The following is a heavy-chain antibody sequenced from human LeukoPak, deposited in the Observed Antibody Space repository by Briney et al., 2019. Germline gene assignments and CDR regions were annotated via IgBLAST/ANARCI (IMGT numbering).Heavy chain of an antibody. D-gene: IGHD2-15*01. Sequence: SETLSLTCTVSGGSISSVGYYWSWIRQHPGKGLEWIGYIYYSGSTYYNPSLKSRVTISVDTSKNQFSLKLSSVTAADTAVYYCAREGDCSGGSCYSYGWFDSWGQGTLVTVSS. CDR2: IYYSGST. J-gene: IGHJ5*01. V-gene: IGHV4-31*03. CDR3: AREGDCSGGSCYSYGWFDS. CDR1: GGSISSVGYY.